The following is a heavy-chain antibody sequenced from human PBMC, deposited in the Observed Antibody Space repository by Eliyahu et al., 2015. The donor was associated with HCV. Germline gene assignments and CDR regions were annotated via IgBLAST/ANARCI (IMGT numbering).Heavy chain of an antibody. J-gene: IGHJ4*02. V-gene: IGHV4-31*03. Sequence: QVQLQESGPGLVKPSQTLSLTCTVSGXSISSGGYYWSWIRQHPGKGLEWIAYIYYSGSTYYNPSLKSRVTISVDTSKNQFSLRLSSVTAADTAVYYCARVNSVRVISRYYFDYWGQGTLVTVSS. CDR2: IYYSGST. CDR3: ARVNSVRVISRYYFDY. CDR1: GXSISSGGYY. D-gene: IGHD5/OR15-5a*01.